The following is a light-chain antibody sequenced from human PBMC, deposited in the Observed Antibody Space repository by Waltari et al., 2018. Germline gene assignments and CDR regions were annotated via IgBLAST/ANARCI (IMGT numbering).Light chain of an antibody. V-gene: IGLV4-69*01. J-gene: IGLJ2*01. CDR2: LNSDGSH. Sequence: QLVLTQSPSASASLGASVKIPCTLSSEHSLYDIAWHQQHRERGPRFLMRLNSDGSHTKGDGIPVRFSGSSSGAERYLIISSLQYEDEAGYYCQTWDPYIVVFGGGTKLTVL. CDR1: SEHSLYD. CDR3: QTWDPYIVV.